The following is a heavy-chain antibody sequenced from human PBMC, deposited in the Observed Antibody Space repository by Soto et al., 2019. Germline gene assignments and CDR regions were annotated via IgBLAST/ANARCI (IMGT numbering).Heavy chain of an antibody. CDR2: IIPIFGTA. V-gene: IGHV1-69*06. CDR3: ARDFTFGGGIVVDAFDI. CDR1: GGTFSSYA. Sequence: QVQLVQSGAEVKKPGSSVKVSCKASGGTFSSYAISWVRQAPGQGLEWMGGIIPIFGTANYAQKFQGRVTITADKSTSTAYMELSSLRSEDTAVYYCARDFTFGGGIVVDAFDIWGQGTMVTVSS. J-gene: IGHJ3*02. D-gene: IGHD3-16*02.